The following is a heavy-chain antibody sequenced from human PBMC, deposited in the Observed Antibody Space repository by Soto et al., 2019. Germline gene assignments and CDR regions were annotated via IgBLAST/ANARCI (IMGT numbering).Heavy chain of an antibody. V-gene: IGHV4-34*01. CDR1: GGSFSGYY. J-gene: IGHJ4*02. Sequence: SETLSLTCAVYGGSFSGYYWTWIRQPPGTGLEWIGEINHSGSTYYNPSLKSRVTISVDTSKNQFSLKLSSVTAADTAVYYCARRSGIDYYFDYWGQGTLVTVSS. CDR2: INHSGST. CDR3: ARRSGIDYYFDY. D-gene: IGHD3-10*01.